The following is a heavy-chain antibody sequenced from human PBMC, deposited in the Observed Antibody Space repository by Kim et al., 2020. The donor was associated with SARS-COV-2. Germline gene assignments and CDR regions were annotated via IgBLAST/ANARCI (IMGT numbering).Heavy chain of an antibody. CDR1: GYTFTSYS. CDR3: AREGHERYFDY. D-gene: IGHD1-1*01. J-gene: IGHJ4*02. V-gene: IGHV1-46*01. Sequence: ASVKVSCKASGYTFTSYSMHWVRQAPGQGLEWMGIINPSGGSTSYAQKFQGRVTMTRDTSTSTAYMELSSLRSEDTAVYYCAREGHERYFDYWGQGALVTVSS. CDR2: INPSGGST.